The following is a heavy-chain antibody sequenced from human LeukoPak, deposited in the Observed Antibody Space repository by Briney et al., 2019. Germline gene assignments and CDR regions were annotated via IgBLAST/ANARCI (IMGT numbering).Heavy chain of an antibody. CDR1: GSTFSSYA. J-gene: IGHJ4*02. CDR2: ISASGPTT. D-gene: IGHD5-12*01. CDR3: AVDRRGYGGYATFEF. V-gene: IGHV3-23*01. Sequence: GGSLRLSCAASGSTFSSYAMSWVRQAPGKGLEWVSGISASGPTTYYADSVKGRFNIFKDNSKNTLYLQMNSLRAEDTAVYYCAVDRRGYGGYATFEFWGQGTLVTVSS.